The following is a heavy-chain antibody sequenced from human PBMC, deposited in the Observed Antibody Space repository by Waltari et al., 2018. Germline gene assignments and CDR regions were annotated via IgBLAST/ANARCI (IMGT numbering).Heavy chain of an antibody. Sequence: QVQLQESGPGLVKPSETLSLTCTVSGGSISSYYWSWIRQPPGKGLEWIGYIYYSGSTNYNPSLKSRVTISVDTSKNQFSLKLSSVTAADTAVYYCARAYHDLYKNYAFDPWGQGTLVTVSS. CDR1: GGSISSYY. V-gene: IGHV4-59*01. J-gene: IGHJ5*02. CDR2: IYYSGST. D-gene: IGHD1-7*01. CDR3: ARAYHDLYKNYAFDP.